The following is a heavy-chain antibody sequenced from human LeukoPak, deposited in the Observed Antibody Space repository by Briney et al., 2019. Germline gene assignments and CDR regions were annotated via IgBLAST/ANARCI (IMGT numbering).Heavy chain of an antibody. Sequence: PGGSLRLSCAASGFTFSSYGMHWVRQAPGKGLEWVAFIRYDGSNKYYADSVKGRFTISRDNSKNTLYLQMNSLRAEDTAVYYCARLSDGDYEDGWFDPWGQGTLVTVSS. V-gene: IGHV3-30*02. D-gene: IGHD4-17*01. CDR3: ARLSDGDYEDGWFDP. CDR1: GFTFSSYG. J-gene: IGHJ5*02. CDR2: IRYDGSNK.